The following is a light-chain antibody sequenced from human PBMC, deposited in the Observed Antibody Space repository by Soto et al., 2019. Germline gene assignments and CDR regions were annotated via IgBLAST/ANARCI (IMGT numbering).Light chain of an antibody. CDR1: SSDFGGYNV. V-gene: IGLV2-23*03. Sequence: QSVLTQPASVSGSPGQSITISCSGTSSDFGGYNVVSWYQQHPGKAPKLIIYEGTKRPSGVSNRFSGSKSGNAASLTISGIQTEDEAYYYCCLYADTSTLWVVFGGGTKLTVL. J-gene: IGLJ3*02. CDR2: EGT. CDR3: CLYADTSTLWVV.